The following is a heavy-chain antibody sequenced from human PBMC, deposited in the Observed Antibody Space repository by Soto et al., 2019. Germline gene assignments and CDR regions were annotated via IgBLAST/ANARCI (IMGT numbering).Heavy chain of an antibody. CDR1: GFNFRNFN. J-gene: IGHJ3*01. Sequence: PVGSLRLSCEGSGFNFRNFNMIWVRQAPGKGLEWVSSVSGSSSYIYYADPVKGRFTVSRDNANNLVFLQMNGLRPEDTAMYYCARDLRGHYGPWGQGTMVTVSS. CDR3: ARDLRGHYGP. CDR2: VSGSSSYI. D-gene: IGHD4-17*01. V-gene: IGHV3-21*06.